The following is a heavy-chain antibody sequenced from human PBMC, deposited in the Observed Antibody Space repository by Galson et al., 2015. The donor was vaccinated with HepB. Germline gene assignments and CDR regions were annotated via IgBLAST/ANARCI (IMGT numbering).Heavy chain of an antibody. V-gene: IGHV1-18*04. CDR1: GYTFTNYG. CDR3: ARALRSTMIRGIIPPLDY. D-gene: IGHD3-10*01. Sequence: SVKVSCKASGYTFTNYGFSWVRQAPGQGLEWMGWISVYNGNTKYAQKVQGRITMTTDTSTNTAYMELRSLRPDDTAVYYCARALRSTMIRGIIPPLDYWGQGTLVTVSS. J-gene: IGHJ4*02. CDR2: ISVYNGNT.